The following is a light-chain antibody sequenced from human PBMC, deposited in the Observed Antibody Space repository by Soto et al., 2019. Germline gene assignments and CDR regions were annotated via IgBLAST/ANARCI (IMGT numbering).Light chain of an antibody. CDR1: SSDIGSYNF. CDR2: EIN. Sequence: ALTQPASVSGSPGQSITISCTGTSSDIGSYNFVSWYQQHPGKAPKLLIHEINNRPSGISIRFSGSKSGNTASLTISGLQAEDEADYYCSSDTTTSTLIFGGGTKLTVL. CDR3: SSDTTTSTLI. V-gene: IGLV2-14*01. J-gene: IGLJ2*01.